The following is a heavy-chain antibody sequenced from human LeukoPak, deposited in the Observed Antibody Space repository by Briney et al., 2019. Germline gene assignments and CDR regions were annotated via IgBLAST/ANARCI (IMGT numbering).Heavy chain of an antibody. Sequence: KPSETLSLTCTVSRDSISGYSWSWIRQSPGGGLEWIGYIYYSGDTAYNPSLRSRVTMSVDTSKNQFSLQLRSMTTVDTAVYYCVRGPYGASISKWFDPWGQGTQVTVSS. J-gene: IGHJ5*02. D-gene: IGHD4/OR15-4a*01. CDR3: VRGPYGASISKWFDP. CDR1: RDSISGYS. V-gene: IGHV4-59*01. CDR2: IYYSGDT.